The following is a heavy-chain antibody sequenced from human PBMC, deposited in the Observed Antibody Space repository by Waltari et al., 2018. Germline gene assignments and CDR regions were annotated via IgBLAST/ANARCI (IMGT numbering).Heavy chain of an antibody. V-gene: IGHV3-7*01. J-gene: IGHJ4*02. CDR1: GFTFSNNW. CDR3: ARDFYDVTSGFYTPGLFDY. CDR2: VKQDGSDK. D-gene: IGHD3-3*01. Sequence: EVQLVDSGGGLVQPGGSLRLSCAASGFTFSNNWMSWVRRAPGKGLEWLATVKQDGSDKYYVDSVKGRFTISRDNGDNSLYLQMNSLRAEDTAVYYCARDFYDVTSGFYTPGLFDYWGQGSLVTVSS.